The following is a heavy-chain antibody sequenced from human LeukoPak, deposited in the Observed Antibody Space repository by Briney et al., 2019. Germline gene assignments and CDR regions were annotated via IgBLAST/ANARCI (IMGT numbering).Heavy chain of an antibody. CDR3: ARELGIGGFHAFDI. Sequence: ASGKVSCKASGYTFTGYYMHWVRPAPGQGLEWMGWLNPNSGGTNYTQKFQGWVTMTRDTSISTAYMKLSRLRSDDTAVYYCARELGIGGFHAFDIWGQGTMVTVSS. CDR1: GYTFTGYY. J-gene: IGHJ3*02. D-gene: IGHD7-27*01. V-gene: IGHV1-2*04. CDR2: LNPNSGGT.